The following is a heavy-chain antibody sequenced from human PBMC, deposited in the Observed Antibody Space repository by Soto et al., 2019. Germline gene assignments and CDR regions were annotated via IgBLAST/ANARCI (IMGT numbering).Heavy chain of an antibody. CDR1: GGTFSSYT. D-gene: IGHD1-26*01. V-gene: IGHV1-69*02. Sequence: QVQLVQSGAEVKKPGSSVKVSCKASGGTFSSYTISWVRQAPGQGLEWMGRIIPILGIANYAQKFQGRVTITADKSTSTAYMELSSLRSEDTAVYYCARVSVGHSYYYGLDVWGQVTTFTVSS. J-gene: IGHJ6*02. CDR3: ARVSVGHSYYYGLDV. CDR2: IIPILGIA.